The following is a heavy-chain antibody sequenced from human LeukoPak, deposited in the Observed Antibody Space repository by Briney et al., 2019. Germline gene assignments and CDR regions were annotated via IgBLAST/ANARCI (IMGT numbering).Heavy chain of an antibody. CDR1: GYTFTSYC. CDR2: NNPSGGST. CDR3: ARAHRIRQLLGVIDWFDP. J-gene: IGHJ5*02. Sequence: ASVKVSCKASGYTFTSYCMHWVRQAPGQGLEWMGINNPSGGSTSYAQKFQGRVTMTRDTSTSTVYMELSSLRSEDTAVYYCARAHRIRQLLGVIDWFDPWGQGTLVTVSS. D-gene: IGHD2-2*01. V-gene: IGHV1-46*01.